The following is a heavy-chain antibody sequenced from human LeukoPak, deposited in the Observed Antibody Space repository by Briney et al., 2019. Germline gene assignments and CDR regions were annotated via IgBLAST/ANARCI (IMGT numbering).Heavy chain of an antibody. CDR3: ARGKIADDSSGYYSDY. Sequence: SETLSLTCAVYGGSFSGYYWSWIRQPPGKGLEWIGEINHSGSTNYNPSPKRRVTISVDTSKNQFSLKLSSVTAADTAVYYCARGKIADDSSGYYSDYWGQGTLVTVSS. CDR2: INHSGST. CDR1: GGSFSGYY. D-gene: IGHD3-22*01. V-gene: IGHV4-34*01. J-gene: IGHJ4*02.